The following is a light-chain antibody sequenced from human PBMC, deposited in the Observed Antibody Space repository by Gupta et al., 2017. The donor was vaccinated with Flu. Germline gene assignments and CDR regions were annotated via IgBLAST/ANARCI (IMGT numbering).Light chain of an antibody. V-gene: IGLV3-1*01. CDR3: QAWDSRTVV. J-gene: IGLJ1*01. CDR1: KLGDKH. CDR2: QDT. Sequence: SYELTQPPSVSVSPGQTASITCSGDKLGDKHACWYQQKPGQSPVLVIYQDTTRPLGIPERFSGSNSGNTATLTISGTQAMDEADYYCQAWDSRTVVFGSGTKVTVL.